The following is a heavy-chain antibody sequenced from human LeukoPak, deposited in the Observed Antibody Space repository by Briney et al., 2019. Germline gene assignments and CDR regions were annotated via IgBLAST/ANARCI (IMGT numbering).Heavy chain of an antibody. Sequence: PSETLSLTCTVSGGSISSSSYYWGWIRQPPGKGLEWIGSIYYSGSTYYNPSLKSRVTISVDTSKNQFSLKLSSVTAADTAVYYCAGQPSIAAAGDYWGQGTLVTVSS. CDR3: AGQPSIAAAGDY. D-gene: IGHD6-13*01. J-gene: IGHJ4*02. CDR1: GGSISSSSYY. CDR2: IYYSGST. V-gene: IGHV4-39*01.